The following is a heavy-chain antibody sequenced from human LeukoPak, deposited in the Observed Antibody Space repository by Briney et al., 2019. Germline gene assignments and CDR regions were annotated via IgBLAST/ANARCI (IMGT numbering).Heavy chain of an antibody. CDR1: GFTFSSYG. J-gene: IGHJ4*02. CDR2: ISYDGSNK. V-gene: IGHV3-30*18. CDR3: AKDRTYSGSYYGDY. D-gene: IGHD1-26*01. Sequence: GFLRLSCAASGFTFSSYGMHWVRQAPGKGLEWVAVISYDGSNKYYADSVKGRFTISRDNSKNTLYLQMNSLRAEDTAVYYCAKDRTYSGSYYGDYWGQGTLVTVSS.